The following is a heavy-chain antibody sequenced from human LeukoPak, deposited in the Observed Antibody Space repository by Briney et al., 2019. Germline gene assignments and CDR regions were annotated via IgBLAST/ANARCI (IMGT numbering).Heavy chain of an antibody. V-gene: IGHV4-39*01. D-gene: IGHD3-3*01. CDR1: GGAISSSSYY. CDR3: ARQSGYYGPGTNDY. J-gene: IGHJ4*02. CDR2: IYYSGST. Sequence: PSETLSLTCTVSGGAISSSSYYWGWIRQPPGKGLEWIGSIYYSGSTYYNPSLKSRVTISVDTSKNQFSLKLSSVTAADTAVYYCARQSGYYGPGTNDYWGQGTLVTVSS.